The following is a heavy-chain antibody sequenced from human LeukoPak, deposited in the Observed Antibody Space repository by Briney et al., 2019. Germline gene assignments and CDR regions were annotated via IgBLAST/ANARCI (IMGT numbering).Heavy chain of an antibody. D-gene: IGHD6-13*01. Sequence: PGGSLRLSCAASGFTFSGYWMHWVRQAPGKGLVWVSRINSDGSSISYADSVKGRFTISRDNAKDTLYLQMNSLRAEDTAVYYCTRDREQQPTYDYWGQGTLVTVSS. CDR2: INSDGSSI. CDR1: GFTFSGYW. J-gene: IGHJ4*02. V-gene: IGHV3-74*01. CDR3: TRDREQQPTYDY.